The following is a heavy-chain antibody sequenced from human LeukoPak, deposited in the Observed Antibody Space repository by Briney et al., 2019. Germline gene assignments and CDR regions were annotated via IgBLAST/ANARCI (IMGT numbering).Heavy chain of an antibody. V-gene: IGHV4-59*08. CDR3: ARRSVYYDSSGYSPDAFDI. Sequence: SETLSLTCTVSGGSISIYYWSWIRQPPGKGLEWIGYIYYSGSTNYNPSLKSRVTISVDTSKNQFSLKLSSATAADTAVYYCARRSVYYDSSGYSPDAFDIWGQGTMVTVPS. CDR1: GGSISIYY. J-gene: IGHJ3*02. D-gene: IGHD3-22*01. CDR2: IYYSGST.